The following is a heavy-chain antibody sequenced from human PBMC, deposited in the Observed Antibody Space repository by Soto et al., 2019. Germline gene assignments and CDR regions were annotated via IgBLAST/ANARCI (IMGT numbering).Heavy chain of an antibody. D-gene: IGHD6-19*01. J-gene: IGHJ1*01. CDR1: GFTVSSNY. CDR3: ARDRIAVAGNPAYFQH. CDR2: IYSGGST. Sequence: EVQLVESEGGLVQPGGSLRLSCAASGFTVSSNYMSWVRQAPGKGLEWVSVIYSGGSTYYADSVKGRFTISRDNSKNTLYLQMNSLRAEDTAVYYCARDRIAVAGNPAYFQHWGQGTLVTVSS. V-gene: IGHV3-66*01.